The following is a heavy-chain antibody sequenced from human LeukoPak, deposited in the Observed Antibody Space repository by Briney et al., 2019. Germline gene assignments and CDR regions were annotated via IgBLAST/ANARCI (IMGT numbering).Heavy chain of an antibody. Sequence: GGSLRLSCAASGFTFSSYAMNWVRQAPGKGLEWVSAITGNGGSTYYADSVKGRFTISRDNSKNTLYLRMNSLRAEDTAIYYCAKEPNIINLGTGSFFDYWGQGTLVTVSS. CDR3: AKEPNIINLGTGSFFDY. CDR2: ITGNGGST. D-gene: IGHD1-26*01. V-gene: IGHV3-23*01. CDR1: GFTFSSYA. J-gene: IGHJ4*02.